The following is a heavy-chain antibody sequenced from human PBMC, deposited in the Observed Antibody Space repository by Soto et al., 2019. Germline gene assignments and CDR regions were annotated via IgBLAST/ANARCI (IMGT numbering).Heavy chain of an antibody. V-gene: IGHV3-15*01. CDR1: GFTFSNAW. Sequence: VALRLSCAAPGFTFSNAWMSWVPPAPGKGLEWVGRIKGEADGGTTGYAAPVKGRITISRDHSKDTLYLQMNSLKTEDTAVYYCTTGLSNGYYNFDYWGQGTPVTVSS. CDR2: IKGEADGGTT. J-gene: IGHJ4*02. CDR3: TTGLSNGYYNFDY. D-gene: IGHD3-22*01.